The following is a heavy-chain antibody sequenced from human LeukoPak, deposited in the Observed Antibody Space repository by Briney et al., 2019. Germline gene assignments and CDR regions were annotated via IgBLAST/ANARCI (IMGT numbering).Heavy chain of an antibody. CDR1: GYTFTSYY. V-gene: IGHV1-46*01. Sequence: ASVKVSCKASGYTFTSYYMHWVRQAPGQGLEWMGIINPSGGSTSYAQKFQGRVAMTRDTSTSTVYMELSSLRSEDTAVYYCARTAGDSSSWYRGGRYYYYYYMDVWGKGTTVTVSS. CDR2: INPSGGST. CDR3: ARTAGDSSSWYRGGRYYYYYYMDV. D-gene: IGHD6-13*01. J-gene: IGHJ6*03.